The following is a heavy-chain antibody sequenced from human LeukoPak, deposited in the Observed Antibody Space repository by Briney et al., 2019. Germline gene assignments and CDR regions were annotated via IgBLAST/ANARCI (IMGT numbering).Heavy chain of an antibody. J-gene: IGHJ4*02. V-gene: IGHV4-38-2*02. CDR1: GYSVRRGCD. D-gene: IGHD2-2*01. Sequence: ADTLSLMCTVWGYSVRRGCDGGGSRQTTGKRLEWIGSIYHSGSTYYNPSLKIRVTISVDTSKNQFSLKLSSVTAADTAVYYCARVTHQNKIVVVPAAIEYWGQGTLVTVSS. CDR2: IYHSGST. CDR3: ARVTHQNKIVVVPAAIEY.